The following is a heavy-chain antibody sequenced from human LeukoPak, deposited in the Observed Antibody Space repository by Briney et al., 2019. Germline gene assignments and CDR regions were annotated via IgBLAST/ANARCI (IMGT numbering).Heavy chain of an antibody. J-gene: IGHJ4*02. V-gene: IGHV3-66*01. Sequence: GGSLRLSCAASGFXVSSNYISWVRQAPGKGLKWVSVIYSGGSTYYADSVKGRFTISRDNSKNTLYLQMNSLRAEDTAVYYCARDGSRVWYSSGWYFDYWGQGILVTVSS. CDR2: IYSGGST. CDR3: ARDGSRVWYSSGWYFDY. CDR1: GFXVSSNY. D-gene: IGHD6-19*01.